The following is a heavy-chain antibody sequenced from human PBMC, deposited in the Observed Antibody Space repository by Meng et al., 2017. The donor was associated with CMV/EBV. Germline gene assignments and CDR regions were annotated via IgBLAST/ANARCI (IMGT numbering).Heavy chain of an antibody. V-gene: IGHV3-49*03. J-gene: IGHJ3*02. CDR3: TRGYDFWSGYFSDHAFDI. Sequence: GESLKISCAASGFTFSDYYMSWIRQAPGKGLEWVGFIRSKAYGGPTEYAASVKGRFSISRDDSKSIAYLQMNSLKTEDTAVYYCTRGYDFWSGYFSDHAFDIWGQGTMVTVSS. CDR2: IRSKAYGGPT. CDR1: GFTFSDYY. D-gene: IGHD3-3*01.